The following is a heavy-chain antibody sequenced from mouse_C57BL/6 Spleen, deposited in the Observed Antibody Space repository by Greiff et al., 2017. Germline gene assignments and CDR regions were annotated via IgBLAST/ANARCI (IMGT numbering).Heavy chain of an antibody. CDR1: GFTFSDYY. D-gene: IGHD1-1*01. J-gene: IGHJ4*01. Sequence: EVMLVESGGGLVQPGGSLKLSCAASGFTFSDYYMYWVRQTPEKRLEWVAYISNGGGSTYYPDTVKGRFTISRDNAKNTLYLQMSRLKSEDTAMYYCARRSYYGSSYVGYAMDYWGQGTSVTVSS. CDR3: ARRSYYGSSYVGYAMDY. V-gene: IGHV5-12*01. CDR2: ISNGGGST.